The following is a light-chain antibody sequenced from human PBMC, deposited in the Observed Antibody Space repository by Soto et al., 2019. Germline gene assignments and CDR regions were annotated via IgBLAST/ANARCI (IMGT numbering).Light chain of an antibody. Sequence: QLVLTQSPSASASLGASVKLTCTLSSGHSSYAIAWHQQQPEKGPRYLMKLNSDGSHSKGDGIPDRFSGSSSGAERYLTISSLQSDVEADYYCQTWGTGIWVFGGGTKVTVL. CDR3: QTWGTGIWV. V-gene: IGLV4-69*01. CDR2: LNSDGSH. CDR1: SGHSSYA. J-gene: IGLJ3*02.